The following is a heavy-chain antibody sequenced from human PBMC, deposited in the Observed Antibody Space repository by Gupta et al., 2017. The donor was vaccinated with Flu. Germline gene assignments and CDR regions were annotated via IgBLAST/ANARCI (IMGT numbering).Heavy chain of an antibody. J-gene: IGHJ3*02. CDR2: INHSGST. CDR1: GGSFSGYY. CDR3: ARGSIARI. V-gene: IGHV4-34*01. D-gene: IGHD2-21*01. Sequence: QVQLQQWGAGLLKPSETLSLTCAVYGGSFSGYYWSWIRQPPGKGLEWIGEINHSGSTNYNPSLKSRVTISVDTSKNQFFLKLSSVTAADTAVYYCARGSIARIWGQGTMVTVSS.